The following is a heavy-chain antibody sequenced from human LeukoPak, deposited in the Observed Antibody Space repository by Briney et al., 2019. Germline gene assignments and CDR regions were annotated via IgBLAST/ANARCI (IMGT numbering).Heavy chain of an antibody. J-gene: IGHJ4*02. Sequence: GGSLRLSCAASGFTFSSYEMNWVRQAPGKGLEWVSVIYSGGSTYYADSVKGRFTISRDNSKNTLYLQMNSLRAEDTAVYYCARFSWYMDYWGQGTLVTVSS. CDR2: IYSGGST. CDR1: GFTFSSYE. CDR3: ARFSWYMDY. V-gene: IGHV3-53*01. D-gene: IGHD6-13*01.